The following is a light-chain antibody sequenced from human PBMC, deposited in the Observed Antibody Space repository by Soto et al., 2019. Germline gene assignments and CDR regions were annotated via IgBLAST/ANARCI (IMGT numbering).Light chain of an antibody. Sequence: QSVLTQPASVSGSPGQSITISCTGTSIDVGGYNYVSWYQQHPGKAPKLMIYEVSNRPSGVSTRFSGSKSGNTASLTISGLQAEDEADYSCSSYTTTSSHVFGNGNKVTVL. CDR2: EVS. CDR3: SSYTTTSSHV. V-gene: IGLV2-14*01. CDR1: SIDVGGYNY. J-gene: IGLJ1*01.